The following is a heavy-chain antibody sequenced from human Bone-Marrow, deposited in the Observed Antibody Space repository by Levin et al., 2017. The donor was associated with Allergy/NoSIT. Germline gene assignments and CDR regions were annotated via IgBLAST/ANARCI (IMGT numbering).Heavy chain of an antibody. J-gene: IGHJ5*02. D-gene: IGHD4-17*01. CDR1: GYTFIDHS. CDR2: ISPNSGGT. V-gene: IGHV1-2*02. CDR3: AREVTKLITPSFWFDP. Sequence: RGESLKISCKTSGYTFIDHSIHWVRQAPGQGLEWMGWISPNSGGTFYAQKFQGRVTMTRDTSITTAYMELRRLTSDDTAVYYCAREVTKLITPSFWFDPWGQGILVTVSS.